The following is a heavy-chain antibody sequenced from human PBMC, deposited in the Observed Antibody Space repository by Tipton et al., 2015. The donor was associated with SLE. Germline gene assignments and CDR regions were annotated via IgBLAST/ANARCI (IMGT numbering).Heavy chain of an antibody. CDR2: ISWDSDTI. V-gene: IGHV3-9*03. CDR1: GFTFDDYA. J-gene: IGHJ4*02. CDR3: AKSSSVAGRGGGYYFDS. D-gene: IGHD6-19*01. Sequence: SLRLSCAASGFTFDDYAMHWVRRAPGKGLEWVSGISWDSDTIGYEDSVKGRFTVSRDNAKNSLYLQMNGLRAEDMALYYCAKSSSVAGRGGGYYFDSWGQGTLVAVSS.